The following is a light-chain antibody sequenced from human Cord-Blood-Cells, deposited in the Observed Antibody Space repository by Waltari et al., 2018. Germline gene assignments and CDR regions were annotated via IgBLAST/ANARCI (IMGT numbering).Light chain of an antibody. Sequence: DIQMTQSPSSLSASVGDRVTITCQASQDISNYLNWYQQKPGKAPKLLIYDASNLETGVPSRFSVSGSGTDFTFTISNLQPEDIATYYCQQYDNLITFGQGTRLEIK. V-gene: IGKV1-33*01. CDR1: QDISNY. CDR3: QQYDNLIT. J-gene: IGKJ5*01. CDR2: DAS.